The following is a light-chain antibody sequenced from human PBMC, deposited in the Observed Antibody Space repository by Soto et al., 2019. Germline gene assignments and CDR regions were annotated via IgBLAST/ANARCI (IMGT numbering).Light chain of an antibody. CDR3: CSYAGSSTYV. J-gene: IGLJ1*01. V-gene: IGLV2-23*01. CDR1: SSDVGSYNL. Sequence: QSALTQPASVSGSPGQSITISCTGNSSDVGSYNLVSWYQQHPGKAPKLMIYECSKRPSGVSNRCSGSKSGNTASLTISGLQAEDEADYYCCSYAGSSTYVSGTGTKLTVL. CDR2: ECS.